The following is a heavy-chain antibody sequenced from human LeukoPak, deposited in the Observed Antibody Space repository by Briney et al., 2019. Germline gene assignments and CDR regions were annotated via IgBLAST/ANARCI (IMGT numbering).Heavy chain of an antibody. V-gene: IGHV4-30-4*01. J-gene: IGHJ3*02. CDR3: AREIHSSSWFDAFDI. CDR1: GASISSGDYY. CDR2: IYYSGNT. D-gene: IGHD6-13*01. Sequence: PSETLSLTCTVSGASISSGDYYWSWIRQPPGKGLEWIGYIYYSGNTYYNPSLKSRVTISVDTSKNQFSLKLSSVTAADTAVYYCAREIHSSSWFDAFDIWGQGTMVTVSS.